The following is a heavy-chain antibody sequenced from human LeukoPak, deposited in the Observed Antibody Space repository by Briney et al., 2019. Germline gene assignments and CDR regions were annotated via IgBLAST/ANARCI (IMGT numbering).Heavy chain of an antibody. Sequence: ASVKVSCKASGYTFTGYYMHWVRQAPGQGLEWMGWINPNSGGTNYAQKFQGRVTMTRDTSISTAYMELSRLRSDDTAVYYCARFPRLLWFGDSAFDIWGQGTKVTVSS. CDR1: GYTFTGYY. CDR3: ARFPRLLWFGDSAFDI. V-gene: IGHV1-2*02. J-gene: IGHJ3*02. D-gene: IGHD3-10*01. CDR2: INPNSGGT.